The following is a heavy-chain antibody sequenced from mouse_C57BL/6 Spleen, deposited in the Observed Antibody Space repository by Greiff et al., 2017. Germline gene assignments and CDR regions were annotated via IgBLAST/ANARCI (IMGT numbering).Heavy chain of an antibody. Sequence: VKLMESGAELVKPGASVKLSCQASGYTFTEYTIPWVKQRSGQGLEWIGWFYPGSGSIKYNEKFKGKATLTADTSSSAVYMELSRLTSEDSAVYFCARHEEPGAWFAYWGQGTLVTVSA. CDR3: ARHEEPGAWFAY. J-gene: IGHJ3*01. CDR2: FYPGSGSI. CDR1: GYTFTEYT. V-gene: IGHV1-62-2*01.